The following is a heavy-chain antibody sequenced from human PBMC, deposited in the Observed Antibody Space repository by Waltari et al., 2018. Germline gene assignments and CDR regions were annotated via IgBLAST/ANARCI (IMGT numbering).Heavy chain of an antibody. CDR3: ATGGYCSGGSCGHFDY. D-gene: IGHD2-15*01. CDR2: ISGSGGST. Sequence: EVQLLESGGGLVQPGGSLRLSCAASGFTFSSYAMSWVRQAPGKGLEWGSTISGSGGSTYYADSVKGRFTISRDNSKNTLYLQMNSLRAEDTAVYYCATGGYCSGGSCGHFDYWGQGTLVTVSS. J-gene: IGHJ4*02. V-gene: IGHV3-23*01. CDR1: GFTFSSYA.